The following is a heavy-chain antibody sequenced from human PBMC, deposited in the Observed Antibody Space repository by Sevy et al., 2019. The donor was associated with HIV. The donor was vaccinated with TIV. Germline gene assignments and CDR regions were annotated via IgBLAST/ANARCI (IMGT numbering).Heavy chain of an antibody. D-gene: IGHD3-22*01. J-gene: IGHJ3*02. V-gene: IGHV3-48*02. Sequence: GGSLRLSCAASGFTFSSYSMNWVRQAPGKGLEWVSYISSSSSTIYYADSVKGRFTISRDNAKNSLYLQMNSLRDEDTAVYYWARLNYYDSSGYCYSAFDIWGQGTMVTVSS. CDR1: GFTFSSYS. CDR2: ISSSSSTI. CDR3: ARLNYYDSSGYCYSAFDI.